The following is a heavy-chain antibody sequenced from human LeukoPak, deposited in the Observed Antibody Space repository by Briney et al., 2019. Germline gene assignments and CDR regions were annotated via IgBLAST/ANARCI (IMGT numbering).Heavy chain of an antibody. V-gene: IGHV1-2*02. CDR3: ARDPTYYYGSGSYFDY. Sequence: ASVKVSCKASGYTFTGYYMHWVRQAPGQGLEWMGWINPNSGGTNYAQKFQGRVTMTRGTSISTAYMELSRLRSDDTAVYYCARDPTYYYGSGSYFDYWGQGTLVTVSS. CDR2: INPNSGGT. D-gene: IGHD3-10*01. CDR1: GYTFTGYY. J-gene: IGHJ4*02.